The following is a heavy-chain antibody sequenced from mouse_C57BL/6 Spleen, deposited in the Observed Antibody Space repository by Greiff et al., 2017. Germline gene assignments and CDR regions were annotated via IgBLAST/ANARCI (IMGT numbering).Heavy chain of an antibody. D-gene: IGHD1-1*01. J-gene: IGHJ3*01. CDR1: GYAFSSYW. Sequence: VQLQQSGAELVKPGASVKISCKASGYAFSSYWMNWVKQRPGKGLEWIGQIYPGDGDTNYNGKFKGKATLTADKSSSTAYMQLSSLTSEDSAVYFGARPHYYGSSYSFAYWGQGTLVTVSA. CDR2: IYPGDGDT. V-gene: IGHV1-80*01. CDR3: ARPHYYGSSYSFAY.